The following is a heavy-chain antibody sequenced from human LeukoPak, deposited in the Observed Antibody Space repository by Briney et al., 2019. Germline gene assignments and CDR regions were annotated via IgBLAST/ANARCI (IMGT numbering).Heavy chain of an antibody. J-gene: IGHJ4*02. CDR1: GYTFTSYD. V-gene: IGHV1-69*04. Sequence: SVKVSCKASGYTFTSYDINWVRQAPGQGLEWMGRIIPILGIANYAQKFQGRVTITADKSTSTAYMELSSLRSEDTAVYYCARVAWFGELSPDDYWGQGTLVTVSS. CDR3: ARVAWFGELSPDDY. CDR2: IIPILGIA. D-gene: IGHD3-10*01.